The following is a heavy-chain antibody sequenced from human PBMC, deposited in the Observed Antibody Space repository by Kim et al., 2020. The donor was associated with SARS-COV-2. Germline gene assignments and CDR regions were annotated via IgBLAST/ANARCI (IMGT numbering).Heavy chain of an antibody. V-gene: IGHV3-64D*06. CDR3: VKDAWRYSSSWYFDY. D-gene: IGHD6-13*01. Sequence: DSVKGRFTISRDNSKNTLYLQMSSLRAEDTAVYYCVKDAWRYSSSWYFDYWGQGTLVTVSS. J-gene: IGHJ4*02.